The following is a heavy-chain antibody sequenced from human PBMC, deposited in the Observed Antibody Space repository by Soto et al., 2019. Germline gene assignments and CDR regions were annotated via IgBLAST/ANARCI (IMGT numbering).Heavy chain of an antibody. CDR1: GFTFGNYW. CDR2: MNSDGSTT. Sequence: GGSLRLCCAASGFTFGNYWMHWVRQAPGKGLEWVSRMNSDGSTTNYADSVKGRFTVSRDNAKNTLYLQMNSLRAEDTAVYYCATAEVDYWGPGTLVTVSS. J-gene: IGHJ4*02. CDR3: ATAEVDY. V-gene: IGHV3-74*01.